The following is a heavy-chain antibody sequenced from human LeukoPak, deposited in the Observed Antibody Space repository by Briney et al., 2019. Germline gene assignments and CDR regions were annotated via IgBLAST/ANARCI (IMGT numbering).Heavy chain of an antibody. CDR3: ARVSDILTGWWFDP. V-gene: IGHV4-30-4*08. J-gene: IGHJ5*02. CDR2: IYYSGST. CDR1: GGSISSGDYY. Sequence: SETLSLTCTVSGGSISSGDYYWSWIRQPPGKGLEWLGYIYYSGSTYYNPSLKSRVTISVDTSKNQFSLKLSSVTAADTAVYYCARVSDILTGWWFDPWGQGTLVTVSS. D-gene: IGHD3-9*01.